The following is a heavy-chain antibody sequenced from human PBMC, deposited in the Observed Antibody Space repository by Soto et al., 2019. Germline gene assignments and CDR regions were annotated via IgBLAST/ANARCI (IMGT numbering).Heavy chain of an antibody. Sequence: QLQLVQSRAEVKKPGSSVKVSCKASGDTFSSYAISWVRQAPGQGLEWMGGIIPIFGTANYAQKFQGRVTITADESTSTAYMELSSLRSEDTAVYYCARDGSGYRSRASPMDVWGQGTTVTVSS. V-gene: IGHV1-69*01. D-gene: IGHD3-22*01. CDR1: GDTFSSYA. CDR3: ARDGSGYRSRASPMDV. J-gene: IGHJ6*02. CDR2: IIPIFGTA.